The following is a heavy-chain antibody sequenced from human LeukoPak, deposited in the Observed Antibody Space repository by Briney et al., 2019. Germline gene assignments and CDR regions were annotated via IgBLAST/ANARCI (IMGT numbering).Heavy chain of an antibody. J-gene: IGHJ6*02. CDR1: GYTFTSYD. V-gene: IGHV1-8*01. CDR2: MNPNSGNT. CDR3: ASYEYSSSSSWYGMDV. Sequence: ASVKVSCKASGYTFTSYDINWVRQATGRGLEWMGWMNPNSGNTGYAQKFQGRVTMTRNTSISTAYMELSSLRSEDTAVYYCASYEYSSSSSWYGMDVWGQGTTVTVSS. D-gene: IGHD6-6*01.